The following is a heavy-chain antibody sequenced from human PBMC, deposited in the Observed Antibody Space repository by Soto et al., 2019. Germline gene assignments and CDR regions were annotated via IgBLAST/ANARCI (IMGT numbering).Heavy chain of an antibody. J-gene: IGHJ6*02. CDR3: ARDGEEVVGATTGLYYYYGMDV. V-gene: IGHV1-2*02. D-gene: IGHD1-26*01. CDR1: GYTFTGYH. Sequence: ASVKVSCKASGYTFTGYHMHWVRQAPGQGLEWMGWINPNSGGTNNAQKFQGRVTMTRDTSTSTVYMELSSLRSEDTAVYYCARDGEEVVGATTGLYYYYGMDVWGQGTTVTVSS. CDR2: INPNSGGT.